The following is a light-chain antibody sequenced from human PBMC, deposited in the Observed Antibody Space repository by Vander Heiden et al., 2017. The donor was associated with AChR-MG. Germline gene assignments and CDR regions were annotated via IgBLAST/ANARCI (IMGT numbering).Light chain of an antibody. J-gene: IGLJ1*01. CDR3: AAWDDRLNGYV. V-gene: IGLV1-36*01. Sequence: QSVLTQPPSVSEAPRQRVTISCSGSSSNIGNNAVNWYQQRPVKAPKLLIYSDDLLPSGVSDRFSGSKSGTSSSLAISGLQSEDEADYYCAAWDDRLNGYVFGTGTKVTVL. CDR1: SSNIGNNA. CDR2: SDD.